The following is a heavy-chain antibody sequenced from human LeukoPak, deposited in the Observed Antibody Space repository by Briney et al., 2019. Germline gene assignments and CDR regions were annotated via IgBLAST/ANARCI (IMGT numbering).Heavy chain of an antibody. Sequence: SETLSLTCTVSGGSISSYYWSWIRQPAGKGLEWIGRIYTSGSTNYNPSLKSRVTMSVDTSKNQFSLKLSPVTAADTAVYYCASPVCSGGSCYRDAFDIWGQGTMVTVSS. CDR3: ASPVCSGGSCYRDAFDI. D-gene: IGHD2-15*01. V-gene: IGHV4-4*07. CDR1: GGSISSYY. J-gene: IGHJ3*02. CDR2: IYTSGST.